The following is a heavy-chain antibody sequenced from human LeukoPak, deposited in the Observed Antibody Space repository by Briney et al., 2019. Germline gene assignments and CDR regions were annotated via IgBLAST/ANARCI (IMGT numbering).Heavy chain of an antibody. D-gene: IGHD6-19*01. CDR3: ARGPGIAVAPLQH. CDR2: IRSSGRDI. J-gene: IGHJ1*01. CDR1: GFTFSHYW. V-gene: IGHV3-21*01. Sequence: GGSLRLSCAASGFTFSHYWMTWVRQAPGEGLEWVSSIRSSGRDIFYADSVRGRFTIARDDAKNSLYLQMNSLRAEDTAVYYCARGPGIAVAPLQHWGQGTLVTVSS.